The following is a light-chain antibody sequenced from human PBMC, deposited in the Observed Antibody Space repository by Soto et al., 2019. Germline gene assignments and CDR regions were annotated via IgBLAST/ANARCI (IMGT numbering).Light chain of an antibody. CDR3: QQYGSSPPDT. J-gene: IGKJ5*01. Sequence: EIVWTQSPGTLSLSPGEIATLSCRASQSVSSRYLAWYQQKPGQAPRRLIYGASSRATGIPDRFSGSGSGTDFTLTISRLEPEDFAVYYCQQYGSSPPDTFGQGTRLEIK. V-gene: IGKV3-20*01. CDR2: GAS. CDR1: QSVSSRY.